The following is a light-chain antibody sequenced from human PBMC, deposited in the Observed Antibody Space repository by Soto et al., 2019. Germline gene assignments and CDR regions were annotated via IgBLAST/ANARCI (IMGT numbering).Light chain of an antibody. CDR2: GAS. CDR1: QSVISN. CDR3: QQYGSSPLT. J-gene: IGKJ4*01. Sequence: EIVMTQSPATLSVSPGERATLSCRASQSVISNLAWYQQKPGQAPRLLIYGASIRATGIPDRFSVSGSGTDFTLTINRLEPEDFAVYYCQQYGSSPLTFGGGTKVDIK. V-gene: IGKV3-20*01.